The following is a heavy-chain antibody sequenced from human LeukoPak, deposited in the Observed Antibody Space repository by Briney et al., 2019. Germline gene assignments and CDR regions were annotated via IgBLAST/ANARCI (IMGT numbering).Heavy chain of an antibody. Sequence: QSGGSLRLSCAASGFTFDDYTMHWVRQAPRKGLEWVSLISWDGGSTYYADSVKGRFTISRDNSKNSLYLQMNSLRTEDTALYYCAKDIGGSYYDSSGYWDYWGQGTLVTVSS. CDR2: ISWDGGST. V-gene: IGHV3-43*01. J-gene: IGHJ4*02. CDR1: GFTFDDYT. D-gene: IGHD3-22*01. CDR3: AKDIGGSYYDSSGYWDY.